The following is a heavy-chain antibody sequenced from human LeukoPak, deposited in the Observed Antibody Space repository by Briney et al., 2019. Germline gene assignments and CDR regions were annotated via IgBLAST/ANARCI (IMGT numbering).Heavy chain of an antibody. J-gene: IGHJ1*01. V-gene: IGHV3-74*01. Sequence: GGSLRLSCAASGFTFSSYWMHWVRQAPGKGLVWVSRIKSDGSTNYADSVKGRFTISRDNAKNTVSLQMNSLRAEDTGVYYCAGAPSEIGGYYPEYFRHWGQSTLVTVSS. D-gene: IGHD3-22*01. CDR2: IKSDGST. CDR3: AGAPSEIGGYYPEYFRH. CDR1: GFTFSSYW.